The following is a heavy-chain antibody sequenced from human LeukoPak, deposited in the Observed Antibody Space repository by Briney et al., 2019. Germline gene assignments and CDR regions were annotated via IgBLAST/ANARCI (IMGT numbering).Heavy chain of an antibody. V-gene: IGHV3-30*03. CDR1: GFSFSHYG. D-gene: IGHD3-10*01. CDR2: ISYDGTNK. J-gene: IGHJ6*03. Sequence: GSLRPSCAASGFSFSHYGMNWVRQAPVKGLEWVAVISYDGTNKYYADSVKGRFTISRDNAKNSLYLQMNSLRAEDTAVYYCARDRRFGELSAYYYYMDVWGKGTTVTVSS. CDR3: ARDRRFGELSAYYYYMDV.